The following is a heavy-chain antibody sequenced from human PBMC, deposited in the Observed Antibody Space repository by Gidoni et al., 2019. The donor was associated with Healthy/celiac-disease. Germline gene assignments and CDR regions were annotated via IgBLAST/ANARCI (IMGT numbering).Heavy chain of an antibody. CDR1: GFSVSSNY. CDR3: ARSVGDYGDYGWYFDY. CDR2: IYSGGST. D-gene: IGHD4-17*01. J-gene: IGHJ4*02. V-gene: IGHV3-66*01. Sequence: EVQLVESGGGLVQPGGSLRLSCAASGFSVSSNYMNWVRQAPGKGLEWVSVIYSGGSTYYADSVKGRFAISRDNSKNTLYLQMNSLRAEDTAVYYCARSVGDYGDYGWYFDYWGQGTLVTVFS.